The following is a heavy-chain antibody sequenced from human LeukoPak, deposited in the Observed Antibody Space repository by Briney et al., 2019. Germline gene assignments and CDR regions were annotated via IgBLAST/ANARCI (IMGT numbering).Heavy chain of an antibody. CDR3: ARESFTRDY. CDR2: ISSSGSTI. D-gene: IGHD3-16*01. Sequence: GGSLRLSCAASGFTFSSYEMNWVRQAPGKGLEWVSYISSSGSTIYYADSVKGRFTISRDNSENTLYLQMNSLRAEDTAVYYCARESFTRDYWGQGTLVTVSS. CDR1: GFTFSSYE. J-gene: IGHJ4*02. V-gene: IGHV3-48*03.